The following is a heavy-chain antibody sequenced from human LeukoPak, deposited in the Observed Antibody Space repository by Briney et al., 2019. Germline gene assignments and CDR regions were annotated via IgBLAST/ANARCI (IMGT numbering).Heavy chain of an antibody. CDR3: ARLGCSGGSCNIYYYGMDV. D-gene: IGHD2-15*01. Sequence: SETLSLTCTVSGGSISSYYWSWIRQPPGKGLEWIGYIYYSGSTNYNPSLKSRVTISVDTSKNQFSLKPSSVTAADTAVYYCARLGCSGGSCNIYYYGMDVWGQGTTVTVSS. CDR1: GGSISSYY. CDR2: IYYSGST. J-gene: IGHJ6*02. V-gene: IGHV4-59*08.